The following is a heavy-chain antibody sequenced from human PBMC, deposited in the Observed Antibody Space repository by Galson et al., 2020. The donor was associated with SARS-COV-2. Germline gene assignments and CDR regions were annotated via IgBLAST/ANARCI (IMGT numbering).Heavy chain of an antibody. V-gene: IGHV3-30*04. J-gene: IGHJ4*02. CDR1: GFTFSSYA. CDR3: ARDFGSGWDY. Sequence: GGSLRLSCAASGFTFSSYAMHWVRQAPGKGLEWVAVISYDGSNKYYADSVKGRFTISRDNSKNTLYLQMNSLRAEDTAVYYCARDFGSGWDYWGQGTLVTVSS. D-gene: IGHD6-19*01. CDR2: ISYDGSNK.